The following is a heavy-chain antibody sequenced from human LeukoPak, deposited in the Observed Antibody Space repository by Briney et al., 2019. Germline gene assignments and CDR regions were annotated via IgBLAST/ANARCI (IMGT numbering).Heavy chain of an antibody. Sequence: SETLSLTCTVSGGSISSGGYYWSWIRQHPGKGLEWIGYVYYSGSTYYNPSLKSRVAMSVDTPKNQFSLKLNSVTAADTAVYYCARDPGRRGSFDYWGQGTLVTVSS. J-gene: IGHJ4*02. D-gene: IGHD1-1*01. CDR3: ARDPGRRGSFDY. CDR2: VYYSGST. CDR1: GGSISSGGYY. V-gene: IGHV4-31*03.